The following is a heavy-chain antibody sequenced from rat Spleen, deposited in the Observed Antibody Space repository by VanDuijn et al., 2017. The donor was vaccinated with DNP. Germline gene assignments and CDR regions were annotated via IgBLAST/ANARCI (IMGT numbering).Heavy chain of an antibody. V-gene: IGHV2-16*01. Sequence: QVQLKESGPGLVQPSRTLSLTCTVSGFSLANYGVSWIRQPLGKGLEWIAAIWTGGSTDYNSALKSRLSISKDTSKSQVFLEMSSLHTEDTGTYYCARTGYHSGAMDAWGQGTSVTVSS. CDR2: IWTGGST. CDR1: GFSLANYG. J-gene: IGHJ4*01. D-gene: IGHD1-1*01. CDR3: ARTGYHSGAMDA.